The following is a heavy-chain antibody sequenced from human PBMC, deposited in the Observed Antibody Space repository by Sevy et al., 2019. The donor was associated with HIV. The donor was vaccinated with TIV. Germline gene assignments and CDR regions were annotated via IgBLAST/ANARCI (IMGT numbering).Heavy chain of an antibody. CDR2: ISYDGSNK. V-gene: IGHV3-30*18. J-gene: IGHJ6*02. CDR3: AKDFEQQYYYYYGMDV. D-gene: IGHD6-13*01. CDR1: GFTFSSYG. Sequence: GGSLRLSCAASGFTFSSYGMHWVRQAPGKGLEWVAVISYDGSNKYYADSVKGRFTISRDNSKNTRYLQMNSLRAEDTAVYYCAKDFEQQYYYYYGMDVWGQGTTVTVSS.